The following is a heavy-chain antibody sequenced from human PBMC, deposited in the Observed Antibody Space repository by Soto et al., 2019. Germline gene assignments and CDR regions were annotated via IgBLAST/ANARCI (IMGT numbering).Heavy chain of an antibody. J-gene: IGHJ4*02. CDR1: GGSISSGDYY. D-gene: IGHD3-16*01. Sequence: ETLSLTCTVSGGSISSGDYYWSWIRQPPGKGLEWVSGIRASRGITDYADSVKGRFTISRDNSKNILYLQMNSLRAEDTAVYFCAKPSRGEGGFFDYWGQGTLVTVSS. V-gene: IGHV3-23*01. CDR2: IRASRGIT. CDR3: AKPSRGEGGFFDY.